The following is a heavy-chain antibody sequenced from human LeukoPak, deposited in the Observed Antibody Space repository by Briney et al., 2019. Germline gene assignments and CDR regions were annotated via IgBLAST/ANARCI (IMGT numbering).Heavy chain of an antibody. CDR2: IYHSGST. V-gene: IGHV4-4*02. Sequence: PSETLSLTCAVSGGSISSSNWWSWVRQPPGKGLEWIGEIYHSGSTNYNPSLKSRVTISVDTSKNQFSLKLSSVTAADTAVYYCARHSGGTYYVNFDPWGQGTLVTVSS. CDR1: GGSISSSNW. D-gene: IGHD1-26*01. CDR3: ARHSGGTYYVNFDP. J-gene: IGHJ5*02.